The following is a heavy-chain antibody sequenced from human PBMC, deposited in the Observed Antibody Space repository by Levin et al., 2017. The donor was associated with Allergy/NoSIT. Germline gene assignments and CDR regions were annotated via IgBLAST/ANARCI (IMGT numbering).Heavy chain of an antibody. J-gene: IGHJ5*02. CDR1: GFTFSSYA. D-gene: IGHD6-19*01. CDR3: ARSRPYSSGWWVKGWFDP. Sequence: SCAASGFTFSSYAMHWVRQAPGKGLEWVAVISYDGSNKYYADSVKGRFTISRDNSKNTLYLQMNSLRAEDTAVYYCARSRPYSSGWWVKGWFDPWGQGTLVTVSS. CDR2: ISYDGSNK. V-gene: IGHV3-30-3*01.